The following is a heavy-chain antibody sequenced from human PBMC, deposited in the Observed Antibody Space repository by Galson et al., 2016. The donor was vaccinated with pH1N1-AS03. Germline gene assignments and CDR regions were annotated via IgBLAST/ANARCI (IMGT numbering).Heavy chain of an antibody. CDR3: ASPRLNYFDN. Sequence: QSGAEVKKPGESLKISCKGSGYRFTNYWIGWVRQMPGKGLEWMGIIYPGNSDSRYNKSFQGQVTISADTSISTVYLQWSSLQASDTAMYYCASPRLNYFDNWGQGTLVTVSS. CDR1: GYRFTNYW. V-gene: IGHV5-51*03. D-gene: IGHD3-16*01. J-gene: IGHJ4*02. CDR2: IYPGNSDS.